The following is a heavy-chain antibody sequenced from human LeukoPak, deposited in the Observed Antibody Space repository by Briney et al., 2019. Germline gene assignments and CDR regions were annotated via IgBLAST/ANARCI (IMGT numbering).Heavy chain of an antibody. D-gene: IGHD6-19*01. CDR1: GFTFSDYY. CDR2: ISYDGRNK. CDR3: ARADISGWYYGY. Sequence: LPGGSLRLSCAASGFTFSDYYMSWIRQAPGKGLEWVAVISYDGRNKYYADSVKGRFTSSRDNSKNTLYLQMNSLRAEDTAVYYCARADISGWYYGYWGQGALVTVSS. V-gene: IGHV3-30*04. J-gene: IGHJ4*02.